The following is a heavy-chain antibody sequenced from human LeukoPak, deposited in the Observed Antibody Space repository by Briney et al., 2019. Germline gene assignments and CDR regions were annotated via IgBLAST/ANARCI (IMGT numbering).Heavy chain of an antibody. CDR3: ARGGLRVMVYRLYYLDV. CDR1: GYSFTGYY. CDR2: INPNSGDT. J-gene: IGHJ6*03. V-gene: IGHV1-2*02. Sequence: ASVKVSCKASGYSFTGYYMHWVRQAPGQGLEWMGWINPNSGDTKYAQKFQGRVTMTRDTSISTAYMEVTRLRSDDTAVYYCARGGLRVMVYRLYYLDVWGKGTTVTVSS. D-gene: IGHD2-8*01.